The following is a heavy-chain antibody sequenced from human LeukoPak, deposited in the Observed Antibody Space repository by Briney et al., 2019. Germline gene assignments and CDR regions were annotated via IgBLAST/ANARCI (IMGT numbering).Heavy chain of an antibody. CDR1: GFTFSSYA. CDR2: ISGSGGST. CDR3: AKVRTGYSSSSDY. J-gene: IGHJ4*01. V-gene: IGHV3-23*01. D-gene: IGHD6-13*01. Sequence: GGSLRLSCAASGFTFSSYAMSWVRQAPGKGLEWVSAISGSGGSTYYADSVKGRVTISRDNSKNTLFLHMNNLRADDTALYYCAKVRTGYSSSSDYWGRGTLVTVSS.